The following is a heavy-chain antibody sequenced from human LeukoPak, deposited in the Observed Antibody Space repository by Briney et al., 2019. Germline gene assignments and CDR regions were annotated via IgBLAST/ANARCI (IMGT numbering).Heavy chain of an antibody. CDR3: ARGLYDFWSGYGY. J-gene: IGHJ4*02. CDR2: MNPNSGNT. Sequence: ASVKVSCTASGYTFTSYDINWVRQATGQGLEWMGWMNPNSGNTGYAQKFQGRVTMTRNTSISTPYMELSSLRSEDTAVYYCARGLYDFWSGYGYWGQGTLVTVSS. CDR1: GYTFTSYD. V-gene: IGHV1-8*01. D-gene: IGHD3-3*01.